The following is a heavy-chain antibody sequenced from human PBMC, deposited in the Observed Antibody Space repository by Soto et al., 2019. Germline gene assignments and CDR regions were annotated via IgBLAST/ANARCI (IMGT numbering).Heavy chain of an antibody. Sequence: QELLVESGGGVVQPGRSLRLSCAASGFTFSSFAMHCVRQAPGKGLEWVAVISFNGLSQFYPDSIRGRFTISRDNYKNPLYLQLDSLRPDDTAVYYCARGGRGLRGAFDVWGQGTEVSVS. CDR2: ISFNGLSQ. V-gene: IGHV3-30*03. CDR3: ARGGRGLRGAFDV. J-gene: IGHJ3*01. CDR1: GFTFSSFA. D-gene: IGHD3-16*01.